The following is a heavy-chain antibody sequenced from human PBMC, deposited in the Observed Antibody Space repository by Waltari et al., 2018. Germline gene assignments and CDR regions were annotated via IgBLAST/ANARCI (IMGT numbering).Heavy chain of an antibody. CDR1: GGSISSYY. CDR3: ARSSWEYQLLPRPFDY. J-gene: IGHJ4*02. CDR2: IYTSGSP. D-gene: IGHD2-2*01. Sequence: QVQLQESGPGLVKPSETLSLTCTVSGGSISSYYGSWIRQPAGKGLEWIGRIYTSGSPNYNPSLKSGVTMSVDTSKNRFSLKLSSVTAADTAVYYCARSSWEYQLLPRPFDYWGQGTLVTVSS. V-gene: IGHV4-4*07.